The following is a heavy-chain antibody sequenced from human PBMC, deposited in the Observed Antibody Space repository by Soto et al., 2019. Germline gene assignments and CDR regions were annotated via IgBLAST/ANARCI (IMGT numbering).Heavy chain of an antibody. J-gene: IGHJ3*02. Sequence: SETLSLTCAVSGGSISSSNWWSWVRQPPGKGLEWIGEIYHSGSTNYNPSLKSRVTISVDKSKNQFSLKLSSVTAADTAVYYCARDTGFRGGWAGTTGDAFDIWGQGTMVTVSS. V-gene: IGHV4-4*02. CDR2: IYHSGST. CDR1: GGSISSSNW. D-gene: IGHD6-19*01. CDR3: ARDTGFRGGWAGTTGDAFDI.